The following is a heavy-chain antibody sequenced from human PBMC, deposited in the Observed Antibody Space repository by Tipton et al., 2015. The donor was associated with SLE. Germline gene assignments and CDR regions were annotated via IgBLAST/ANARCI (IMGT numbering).Heavy chain of an antibody. V-gene: IGHV4-39*07. J-gene: IGHJ4*02. CDR2: IYHSGST. D-gene: IGHD3-3*01. CDR3: ARVRDYDFWSGYYGGGYFDY. Sequence: GLVKPSETLSLTCTVSGGSISSSSYYWGWIRQPPGKGLEWIGSIYHSGSTYYNPSLKSRVTISVDTSKNQFSLKLSSVTAADTAVYYCARVRDYDFWSGYYGGGYFDYWGQRTLVTVSS. CDR1: GGSISSSSYY.